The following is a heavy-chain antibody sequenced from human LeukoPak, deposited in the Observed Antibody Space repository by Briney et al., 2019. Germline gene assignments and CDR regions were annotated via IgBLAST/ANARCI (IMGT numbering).Heavy chain of an antibody. J-gene: IGHJ4*02. CDR1: GGSISSGGYY. Sequence: PSETLSLTCTVSGGSISSGGYYWSWIRQHPGKGLEWIGYIYYSGSTYYNPSLKSRVTISVDTSKNQFSLKLSSVTAADTAVYYCARGRVDYGDYVLSHYFDYWGQGTLVTVSS. CDR2: IYYSGST. V-gene: IGHV4-31*03. D-gene: IGHD4-17*01. CDR3: ARGRVDYGDYVLSHYFDY.